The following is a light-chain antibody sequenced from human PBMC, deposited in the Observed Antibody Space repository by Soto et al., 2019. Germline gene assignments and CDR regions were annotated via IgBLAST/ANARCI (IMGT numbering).Light chain of an antibody. CDR1: QSISTW. Sequence: IQITQSPSTLSASLGDRVTITCRASQSISTWLAWYQQQPGKAPKLLIYDASTLESGIPSRFSGSGSGTEFTLTISSLQPDDFATYYCQQYNTYSLTFGQGTKVDTK. J-gene: IGKJ1*01. CDR3: QQYNTYSLT. CDR2: DAS. V-gene: IGKV1-5*01.